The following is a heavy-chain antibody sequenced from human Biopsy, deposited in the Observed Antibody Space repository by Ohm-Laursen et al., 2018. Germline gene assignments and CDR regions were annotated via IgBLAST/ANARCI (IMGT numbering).Heavy chain of an antibody. J-gene: IGHJ4*02. CDR1: GYSISSDYR. CDR2: IFKDGNT. V-gene: IGHV4-38-2*01. D-gene: IGHD6-19*01. Sequence: GTLSRTCAVSGYSISSDYRWGWIRQAPGKTLEWLGNIFKDGNTHYNPSLRSRLIISIDTSKNQFSLMMTSVSGADTAVYFCARVGSGWAPFDKWGPGTLVTVSS. CDR3: ARVGSGWAPFDK.